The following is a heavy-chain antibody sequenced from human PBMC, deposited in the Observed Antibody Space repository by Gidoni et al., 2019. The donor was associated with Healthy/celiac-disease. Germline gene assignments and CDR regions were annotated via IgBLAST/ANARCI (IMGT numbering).Heavy chain of an antibody. CDR2: ISSSSSYI. D-gene: IGHD1-1*01. J-gene: IGHJ6*02. CDR3: ARPTTGSYYYYYGMDV. V-gene: IGHV3-21*01. Sequence: EVQLVASGGGLVKLGGSMRLSCAAPGSTFSRFSMNGVRQAPGKGLAGVTSISSSSSYIYYGDSVKGRFTISRDNAKNSLYLQMNSLRAEDTAVYYCARPTTGSYYYYYGMDVWGQGTTVTVSS. CDR1: GSTFSRFS.